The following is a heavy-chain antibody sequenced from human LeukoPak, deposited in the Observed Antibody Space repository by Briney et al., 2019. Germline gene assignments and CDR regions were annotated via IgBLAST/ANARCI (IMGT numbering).Heavy chain of an antibody. Sequence: SETLSLTCTVSGGSISSYYWSWIRPPAGTGPEWIGRIYTSGSTNYNPSLKSRVTISVDKSKNQFSLKLSSVTAADTAVYYCARDQGYYDSPFDYWGQGTLVTVSS. CDR2: IYTSGST. CDR1: GGSISSYY. V-gene: IGHV4-4*07. CDR3: ARDQGYYDSPFDY. D-gene: IGHD3-22*01. J-gene: IGHJ4*02.